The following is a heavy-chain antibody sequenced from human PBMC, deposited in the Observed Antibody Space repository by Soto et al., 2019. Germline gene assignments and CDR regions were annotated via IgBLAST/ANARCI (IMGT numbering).Heavy chain of an antibody. V-gene: IGHV4-30-4*01. CDR1: GGSISSGDYY. D-gene: IGHD1-26*01. Sequence: TLSLTCTVSGGSISSGDYYWSWIRQPPGKGLEWIGYIYYSGSTYYNPSLKSRVTISVDTSKNQFSLKLSSVTAADTAVYYCARAPWELLLYFDYWGQGTLVTVSS. CDR3: ARAPWELLLYFDY. CDR2: IYYSGST. J-gene: IGHJ4*02.